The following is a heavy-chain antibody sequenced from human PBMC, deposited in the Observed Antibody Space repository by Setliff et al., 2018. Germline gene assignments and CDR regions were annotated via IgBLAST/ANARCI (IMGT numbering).Heavy chain of an antibody. CDR3: ARDHGELGQERRTHFFRH. V-gene: IGHV3-64*01. J-gene: IGHJ1*01. CDR1: GFTFSSYA. CDR2: IGSNGGST. D-gene: IGHD1-1*01. Sequence: PGGSLRLSCAASGFTFSSYAMHWVRQAPGKGLEYVSAIGSNGGSTYYANSVKGRFTISRDNSKNTLYLQMGSLRAEDMAVYYCARDHGELGQERRTHFFRHWGQGTLVTVS.